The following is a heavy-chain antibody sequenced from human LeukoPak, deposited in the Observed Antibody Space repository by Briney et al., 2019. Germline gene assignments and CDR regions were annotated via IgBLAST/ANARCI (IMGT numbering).Heavy chain of an antibody. Sequence: PGGSLRLSCAVSGFTFSSYSMNWVRQAPGKGLEWVSAISSGSSHINYADSVKGRFTISRDNAENSLYLQMSSLRAEDTAVYYCARVGHWNDLDYSHYMDLWGKGPAVPVSS. CDR2: ISSGSSHI. CDR3: ARVGHWNDLDYSHYMDL. CDR1: GFTFSSYS. V-gene: IGHV3-21*01. D-gene: IGHD1-1*01. J-gene: IGHJ6*03.